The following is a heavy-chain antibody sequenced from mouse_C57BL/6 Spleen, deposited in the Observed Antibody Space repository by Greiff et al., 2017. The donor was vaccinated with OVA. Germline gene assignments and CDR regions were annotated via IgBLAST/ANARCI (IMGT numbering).Heavy chain of an antibody. CDR1: GYTFTSYW. CDR3: AREWDDGYSLDY. J-gene: IGHJ2*01. Sequence: QVQLQQPGAELVKPGASVKLSCKASGYTFTSYWMHWVKQRPGQGLEWIGMIHPNSGSTNYNEKFKSKATLTVDKSSSTAYMQLSSLTSEDSAVYYCAREWDDGYSLDYWGQGTTLTVSS. V-gene: IGHV1-64*01. CDR2: IHPNSGST. D-gene: IGHD2-3*01.